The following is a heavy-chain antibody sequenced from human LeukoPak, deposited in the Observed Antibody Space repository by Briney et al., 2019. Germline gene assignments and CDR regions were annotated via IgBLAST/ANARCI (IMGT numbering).Heavy chain of an antibody. V-gene: IGHV1-58*01. Sequence: GTSVKVSCKASGFTFTSSAVQWVRQARGQRLEWIGWIVVGSGNTNYAQKFQERVTITRDMSTSTAYMELSSLRSEDTAVYYCAREGGAEDFDYWGQGTLVTVSS. CDR2: IVVGSGNT. D-gene: IGHD2-15*01. CDR3: AREGGAEDFDY. CDR1: GFTFTSSA. J-gene: IGHJ4*02.